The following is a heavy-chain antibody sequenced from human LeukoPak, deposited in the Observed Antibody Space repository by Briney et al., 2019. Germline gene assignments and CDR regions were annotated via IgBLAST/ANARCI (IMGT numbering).Heavy chain of an antibody. CDR3: ARAGTPMDFDF. Sequence: GASVKVSCKASGYTFNDYYIHWLRQAPGQGLEWMGWINPKSGDTNYAQKFQGRVTMTRDTSINTVYMELNSLRPDDTAIYYCARAGTPMDFDFWGQGTPVTVSS. J-gene: IGHJ4*02. CDR2: INPKSGDT. D-gene: IGHD3-10*01. V-gene: IGHV1-2*02. CDR1: GYTFNDYY.